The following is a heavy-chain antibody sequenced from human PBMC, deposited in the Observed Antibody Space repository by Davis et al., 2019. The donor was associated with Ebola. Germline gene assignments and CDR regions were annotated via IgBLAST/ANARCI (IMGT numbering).Heavy chain of an antibody. J-gene: IGHJ5*02. D-gene: IGHD6-19*01. CDR2: ISPNNDNT. V-gene: IGHV1-18*01. CDR3: ARDGRIAVAGNGGWFDP. Sequence: ASVKVSCKASGYTFTTYGISWVRQAPGQGLEWMGWISPNNDNTRYAQKFQGRVTMTTDTSTTTAYMELRSLRADDTAMYYCARDGRIAVAGNGGWFDPWGQGTLVTVSS. CDR1: GYTFTTYG.